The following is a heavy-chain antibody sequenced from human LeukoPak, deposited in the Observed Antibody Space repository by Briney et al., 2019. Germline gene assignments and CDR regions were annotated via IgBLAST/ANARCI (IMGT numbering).Heavy chain of an antibody. J-gene: IGHJ3*02. Sequence: PSETLSLTCTVSGGSISSGSYYWSWIRQPAGKGLERIGRIYTSGSTNYNPSLKSRVTISVDTSKNQFSLKLSSVTAADTAVYYCARDSLGYCSGGSCYPGIARDDDAFDIWGQGTMVTVSS. CDR3: ARDSLGYCSGGSCYPGIARDDDAFDI. V-gene: IGHV4-61*02. D-gene: IGHD2-15*01. CDR2: IYTSGST. CDR1: GGSISSGSYY.